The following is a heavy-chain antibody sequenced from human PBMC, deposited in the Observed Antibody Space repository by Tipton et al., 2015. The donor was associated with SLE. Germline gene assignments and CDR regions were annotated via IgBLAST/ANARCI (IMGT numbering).Heavy chain of an antibody. CDR1: GGSFSGYY. Sequence: GLVKPSETLSLTCAVYGGSFSGYYWSWIRQPPGKGLEWIGEINHSGSTNYDPSLKSRVTISVDTSKNQFSLQLSSVTAADPAVYYCARGAPGAAPPRGWGICYYGMDVWGQGTTVTVSS. J-gene: IGHJ6*02. CDR2: INHSGST. CDR3: ARGAPGAAPPRGWGICYYGMDV. D-gene: IGHD2-8*02. V-gene: IGHV4-34*01.